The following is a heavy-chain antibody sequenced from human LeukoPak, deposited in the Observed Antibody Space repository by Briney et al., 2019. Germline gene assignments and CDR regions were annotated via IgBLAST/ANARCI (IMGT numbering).Heavy chain of an antibody. V-gene: IGHV1-46*01. J-gene: IGHJ4*02. CDR2: IYPRDGST. CDR3: ARDQEGFDY. Sequence: GASVTVSCKASGGTFTSNYIHWVRQAPGQGREWMGMIYPRDGSTSYAQKFQGRVTATRDTSTSTVHMELSGLRSEDTAVYYCARDQEGFDYWGQGTLVTVSS. CDR1: GGTFTSNY.